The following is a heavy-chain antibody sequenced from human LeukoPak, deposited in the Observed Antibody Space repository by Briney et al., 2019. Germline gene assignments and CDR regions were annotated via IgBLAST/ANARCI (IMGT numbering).Heavy chain of an antibody. Sequence: ASVKVSCKASGYTFTSYGISWVRQAPGQGLEWMGWISAYNGNTNYAQKLQGRVTMTTDTSTSTAYMELRSLRSDDTAVYYCARDGGPGRYCSVGSCYWDYWGQGTLVTVSS. CDR2: ISAYNGNT. CDR1: GYTFTSYG. J-gene: IGHJ4*02. D-gene: IGHD2-15*01. CDR3: ARDGGPGRYCSVGSCYWDY. V-gene: IGHV1-18*01.